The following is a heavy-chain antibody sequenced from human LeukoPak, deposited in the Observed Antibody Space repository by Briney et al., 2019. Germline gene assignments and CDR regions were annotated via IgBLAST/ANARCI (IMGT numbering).Heavy chain of an antibody. CDR1: GFTFSTYG. D-gene: IGHD3-22*01. J-gene: IGHJ2*01. Sequence: GGSLRLSCAASGFTFSTYGMSWVRQAPGKGLEWVSSISSSSSYIYYADSVKGRFTISRDNAKNSLYLQMNSLRAEDTAVYYCARHYYDSSGYYYTNWYFDLWGRGTLVTVSS. CDR2: ISSSSSYI. CDR3: ARHYYDSSGYYYTNWYFDL. V-gene: IGHV3-21*01.